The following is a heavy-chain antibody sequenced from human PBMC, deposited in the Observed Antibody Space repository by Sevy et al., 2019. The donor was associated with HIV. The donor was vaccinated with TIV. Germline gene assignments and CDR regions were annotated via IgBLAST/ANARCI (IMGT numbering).Heavy chain of an antibody. CDR3: ARDLYSGSYYENY. J-gene: IGHJ4*02. V-gene: IGHV3-7*01. CDR1: GFTLSSYW. CDR2: IQQDGSDK. Sequence: GGSLRLSCAASGFTLSSYWMSWVRQAPGKGLEWVANIQQDGSDKYYVDSDKGRFTISRDNAKNSLYLQMNSLRAEDTAVYYSARDLYSGSYYENYWGQGTLVTVSS. D-gene: IGHD1-26*01.